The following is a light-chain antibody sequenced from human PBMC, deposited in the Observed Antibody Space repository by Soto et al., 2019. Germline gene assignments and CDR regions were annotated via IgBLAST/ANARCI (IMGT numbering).Light chain of an antibody. CDR1: QSISTY. CDR3: QQSCSSPRT. J-gene: IGKJ2*01. CDR2: AAS. V-gene: IGKV1-39*01. Sequence: DIQMTQSPSSLSASVGDRVTITCRASQSISTYLNWYQQKPGKAPNLLIYAASSLQSGVPSRFSGSGSGTDFTLTISSLQPEDFATYYCQQSCSSPRTFGQGTNLEIK.